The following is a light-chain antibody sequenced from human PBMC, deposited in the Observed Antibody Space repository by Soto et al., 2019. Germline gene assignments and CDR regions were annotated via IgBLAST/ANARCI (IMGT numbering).Light chain of an antibody. J-gene: IGKJ1*01. V-gene: IGKV3-15*01. CDR3: QQRSNWPGT. CDR2: GAS. CDR1: QSVSTN. Sequence: ELVMPQSPATLSVSPGERATLSCRASQSVSTNLAWYQQKPGQAPRLLIYGASTRATGIPARFSGSGSGTDFTLTISSLEPEDFAVYYCQQRSNWPGTFGQGTKVDIK.